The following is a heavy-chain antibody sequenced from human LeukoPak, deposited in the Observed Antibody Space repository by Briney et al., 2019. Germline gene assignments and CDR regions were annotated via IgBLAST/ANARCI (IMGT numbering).Heavy chain of an antibody. CDR2: ISSSSSYI. Sequence: GGSLRLSCAASGFTFSSYAMSWVRQAPGKGLEWVSSISSSSSYIYYADSVKGRFTISRDNAKNSLYLQMNSLRAADTAVYYCARGFPGVPASLAYYYYYMDVWGKGTTVTVSS. D-gene: IGHD2-2*01. V-gene: IGHV3-21*01. CDR3: ARGFPGVPASLAYYYYYMDV. J-gene: IGHJ6*03. CDR1: GFTFSSYA.